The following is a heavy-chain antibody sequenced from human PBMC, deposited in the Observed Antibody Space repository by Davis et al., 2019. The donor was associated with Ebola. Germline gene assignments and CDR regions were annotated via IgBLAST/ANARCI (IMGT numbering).Heavy chain of an antibody. CDR1: GGTFSNYA. J-gene: IGHJ5*02. V-gene: IGHV1-69*13. CDR2: IIPIFGTA. Sequence: SVKVSCKASGGTFSNYAISWVRQAPGQGLEWMGGIIPIFGTANYAQKFQGRVTITADESTSTAYMELSSLRSEDTAVYYCARLVLGGHNWFDPWGQGTLVTVSS. CDR3: ARLVLGGHNWFDP. D-gene: IGHD3-16*01.